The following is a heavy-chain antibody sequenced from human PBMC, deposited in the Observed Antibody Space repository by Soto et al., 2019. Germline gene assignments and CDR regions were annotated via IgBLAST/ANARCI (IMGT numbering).Heavy chain of an antibody. CDR2: IYHSGST. Sequence: KTSETLSLTCAVSGGSISSGGYSWSWIRQPPGKGLEWIGYIYHSGSTYYNPSLKSRVTISVDRSKNQFSLKLSSVTAADTAVYYCARAGGIAARPGWFDPWGQGTLVTVSS. V-gene: IGHV4-30-2*01. D-gene: IGHD6-6*01. CDR1: GGSISSGGYS. CDR3: ARAGGIAARPGWFDP. J-gene: IGHJ5*02.